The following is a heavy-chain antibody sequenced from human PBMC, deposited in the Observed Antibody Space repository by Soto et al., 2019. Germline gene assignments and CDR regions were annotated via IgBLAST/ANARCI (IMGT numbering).Heavy chain of an antibody. Sequence: EVQLVESGGVVVQPGGSLRLSCAASGFTFDDYTMHWVRQAPGKGLEWVSLISWDGGSTYYADSVKGRFTISRDNSKNSLYLQMNSLRTEDTALYYCAKAQYSSSWYILDYWGQGTLVTVSS. CDR1: GFTFDDYT. J-gene: IGHJ4*02. D-gene: IGHD6-13*01. CDR2: ISWDGGST. V-gene: IGHV3-43*01. CDR3: AKAQYSSSWYILDY.